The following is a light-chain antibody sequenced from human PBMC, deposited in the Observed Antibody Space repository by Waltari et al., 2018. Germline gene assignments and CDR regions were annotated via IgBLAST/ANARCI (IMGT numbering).Light chain of an antibody. CDR2: AAS. CDR1: QYLDNY. CDR3: QSRANWPPYS. V-gene: IGKV3-11*01. J-gene: IGKJ2*01. Sequence: EVVLTQSPATLSLSPGERVTLSCRASQYLDNYLAWYKQRPGQAPRLLIYAASTRATGVPASFSGSGSGTDFSLTISGLEPEDFAVYYCQSRANWPPYSFGQGTRVDI.